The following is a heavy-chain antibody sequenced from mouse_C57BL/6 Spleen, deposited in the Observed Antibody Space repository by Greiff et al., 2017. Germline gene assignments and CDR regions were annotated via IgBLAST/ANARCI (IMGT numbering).Heavy chain of an antibody. CDR1: GFTFSDYY. J-gene: IGHJ3*01. CDR2: ISNGGGST. V-gene: IGHV5-12*01. D-gene: IGHD4-1*01. CDR3: ARPWDDWFAY. Sequence: EVKVVESGGGLVQPGGSLKLSCAASGFTFSDYYMYWVRQTPEKRLEWVAYISNGGGSTYYPDTVKGRFTISRDNAKNTLYLQMSRLKSEDTAMYYCARPWDDWFAYWGQGTLVTVSA.